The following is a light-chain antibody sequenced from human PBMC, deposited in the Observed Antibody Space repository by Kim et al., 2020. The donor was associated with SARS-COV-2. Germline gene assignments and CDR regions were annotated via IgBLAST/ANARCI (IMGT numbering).Light chain of an antibody. Sequence: ASVGDRVNITCRASQSISSYLNWYQQKPGKAPKLLIYAASSLQSGVPSRFSGSGSGTDFTLTISSLQPEDFATYYCQQSYSTPQDSFGQGTKLEI. J-gene: IGKJ2*03. CDR1: QSISSY. V-gene: IGKV1-39*01. CDR2: AAS. CDR3: QQSYSTPQDS.